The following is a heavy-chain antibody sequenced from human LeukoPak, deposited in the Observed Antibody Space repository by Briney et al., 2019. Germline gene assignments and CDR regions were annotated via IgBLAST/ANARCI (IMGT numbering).Heavy chain of an antibody. D-gene: IGHD3-22*01. CDR1: GYTFTSYY. J-gene: IGHJ4*02. CDR2: INPSGGST. V-gene: IGHV1-46*01. Sequence: ASVKVSCKASGYTFTSYYMHWVRQAPGQGLEWMGTINPSGGSTSYAQKFQGRVTMTRDTSTSTVYMELSSLRSEDTAVYYCARVGHYYDSSGYFDYWGQGTLVTVSS. CDR3: ARVGHYYDSSGYFDY.